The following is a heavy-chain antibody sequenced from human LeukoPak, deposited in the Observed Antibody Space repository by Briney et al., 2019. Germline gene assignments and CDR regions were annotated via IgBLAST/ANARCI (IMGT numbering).Heavy chain of an antibody. D-gene: IGHD6-19*01. CDR2: ISGSGGST. J-gene: IGHJ4*02. V-gene: IGHV3-23*01. CDR1: GFTFSSYA. CDR3: AKDQEDGAAMAGTLNY. Sequence: GGSLRLSCAASGFTFSSYAMSWVRQAPGKGLEWVSAISGSGGSTYYADSVKGRFTISRDNSKNTLYLQMNSLRAEDTAVYYCAKDQEDGAAMAGTLNYWGQGTLVTVSS.